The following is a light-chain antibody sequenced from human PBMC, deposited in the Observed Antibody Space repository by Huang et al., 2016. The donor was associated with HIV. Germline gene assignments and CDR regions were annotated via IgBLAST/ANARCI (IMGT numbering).Light chain of an antibody. Sequence: DIVMTHSPDSPAVSLGERATVNCKSSRSVFFSSNNKNYLAWYQQKPGQPPKRLIYWASTRESGVPDRFSGSRSGTDFTLTISSLQAEDVAVYYCQQYYSNPLTFGGGTKVEIK. J-gene: IGKJ4*01. CDR1: RSVFFSSNNKNY. CDR3: QQYYSNPLT. CDR2: WAS. V-gene: IGKV4-1*01.